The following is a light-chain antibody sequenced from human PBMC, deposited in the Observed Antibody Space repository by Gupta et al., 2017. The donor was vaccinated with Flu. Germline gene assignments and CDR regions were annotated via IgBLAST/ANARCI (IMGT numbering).Light chain of an antibody. CDR3: HQYNNWPKT. CDR1: QSVSSN. CDR2: GAS. V-gene: IGKV3-15*01. Sequence: ELVMTQSPATLSVSPGERATLSCRASQSVSSNLAWYQQKPGQAPRLLIYGASTRATGIPARFSGSGSGTEFTPTISSLQSEDFAVYYCHQYNNWPKTFGQGTKVEIK. J-gene: IGKJ1*01.